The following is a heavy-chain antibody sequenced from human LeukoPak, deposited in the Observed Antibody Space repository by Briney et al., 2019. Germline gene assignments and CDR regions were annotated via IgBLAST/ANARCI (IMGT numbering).Heavy chain of an antibody. V-gene: IGHV4-4*02. CDR1: GGSISSSNC. J-gene: IGHJ3*02. Sequence: SETLSLTCAVSGGSISSSNCWSWVRQPPGKGLEWIGEIYHSGSTNYNPSLKSRVTISVDKSKNQFSLKLSSVTAADTAVYYCARVGRYCSSTSCYTPLGRKKNAFDIWGQGTMVTVSS. D-gene: IGHD2-2*02. CDR2: IYHSGST. CDR3: ARVGRYCSSTSCYTPLGRKKNAFDI.